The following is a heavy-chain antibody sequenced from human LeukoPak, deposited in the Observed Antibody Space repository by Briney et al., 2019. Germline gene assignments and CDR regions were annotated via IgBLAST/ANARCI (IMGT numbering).Heavy chain of an antibody. CDR3: ARGSLDYYGSGSYYNALGAFDI. CDR1: GGPLSSYY. Sequence: SETLTLTCTVSGGPLSSYYRSWIRQPPGKGLEWIGYIYYSRSTNYNPSLKSGVTIPVDTSKNQFSLSLRSVTAADTAVYYCARGSLDYYGSGSYYNALGAFDIWGQGTMVTVSS. CDR2: IYYSRST. V-gene: IGHV4-59*01. D-gene: IGHD3-10*01. J-gene: IGHJ3*02.